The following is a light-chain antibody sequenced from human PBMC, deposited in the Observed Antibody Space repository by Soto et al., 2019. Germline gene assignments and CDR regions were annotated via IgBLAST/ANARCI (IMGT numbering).Light chain of an antibody. Sequence: SYELTQPPSVSVAPGKTARITCGGNNIGSKRVHWYQQKPGQAPVLLIYYDSDRPSGIPERFSGSNSGNTSTLTISRVEAGDEADYYCQVWDASSDHPVLFGGGTKLTVL. V-gene: IGLV3-21*04. CDR1: NIGSKR. CDR3: QVWDASSDHPVL. J-gene: IGLJ2*01. CDR2: YDS.